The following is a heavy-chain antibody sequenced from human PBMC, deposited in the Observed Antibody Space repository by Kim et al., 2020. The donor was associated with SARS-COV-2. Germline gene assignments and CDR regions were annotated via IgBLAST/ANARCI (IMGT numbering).Heavy chain of an antibody. V-gene: IGHV3-49*04. CDR2: IRSKAYGGTT. CDR1: GFTFGDYA. J-gene: IGHJ4*02. CDR3: IRAYYDSSGYYPFDY. D-gene: IGHD3-22*01. Sequence: GGSLRLSCTASGFTFGDYAMSWVRQAPGKGLEWVGFIRSKAYGGTTEYAASVKGRFTISRDDSKSIAYLQMNSLKTEDTAVYYCIRAYYDSSGYYPFDYWGQGTLVTVSS.